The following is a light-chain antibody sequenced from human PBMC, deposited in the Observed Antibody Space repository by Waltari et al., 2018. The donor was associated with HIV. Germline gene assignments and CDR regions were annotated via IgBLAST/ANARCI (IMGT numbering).Light chain of an antibody. J-gene: IGLJ2*01. CDR3: QSYDISLSASVV. V-gene: IGLV1-40*01. CDR2: GNK. CDR1: SSTIGADYD. Sequence: QSMLTQPPSVSGAPGQRVTISCPGSSSTIGADYDVHWYQQIPGTAPKLLISGNKNRPSGVPDRFSASKSGTSASLTISGLQAEDEADCFCQSYDISLSASVVFGGGTRLTVL.